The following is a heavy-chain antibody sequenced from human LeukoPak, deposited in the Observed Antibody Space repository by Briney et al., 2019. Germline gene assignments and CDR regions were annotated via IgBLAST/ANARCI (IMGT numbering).Heavy chain of an antibody. CDR2: IYYSGST. V-gene: IGHV4-39*01. Sequence: SETLSLTCTVSGGSISSSSYYWGWIRQPPGKGLEWIGSIYYSGSTYYNPSLKSRVTISVDTSKNQFSLKLSSVTAADTAVYYCVRHRAVPAGAFDIWGQGTMVTVSS. CDR1: GGSISSSSYY. J-gene: IGHJ3*02. CDR3: VRHRAVPAGAFDI. D-gene: IGHD2-2*01.